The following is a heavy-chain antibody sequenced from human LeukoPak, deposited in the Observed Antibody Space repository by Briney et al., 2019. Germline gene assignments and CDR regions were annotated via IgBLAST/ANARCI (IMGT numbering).Heavy chain of an antibody. CDR2: ISNSGGRT. Sequence: GGSLRLSCAASKFTFSSYWMSWVRQAPGKGLEWVSAISNSGGRTYYADSVKGRFTISRDNSKNTLYLQMNSLRAEDTAVYYCAKGGVVVVPAAMPFDYWGQGTLVTVSS. CDR1: KFTFSSYW. V-gene: IGHV3-23*01. CDR3: AKGGVVVVPAAMPFDY. D-gene: IGHD2-2*01. J-gene: IGHJ4*02.